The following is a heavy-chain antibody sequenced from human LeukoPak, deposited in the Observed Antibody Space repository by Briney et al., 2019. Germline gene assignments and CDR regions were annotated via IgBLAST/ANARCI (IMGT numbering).Heavy chain of an antibody. V-gene: IGHV1-18*01. J-gene: IGHJ3*02. CDR2: ISDYNGNT. CDR3: ARRAAEAGPRSYSFDI. Sequence: ASVKVSCKASGYTFTSYGISWVGQAPGQGLEWMGWISDYNGNTNYAQKLQGRLTMTTETSTNTAHMEMRSLRSDDTAVDYCARRAAEAGPRSYSFDIWGQGTMVTVSS. D-gene: IGHD6-19*01. CDR1: GYTFTSYG.